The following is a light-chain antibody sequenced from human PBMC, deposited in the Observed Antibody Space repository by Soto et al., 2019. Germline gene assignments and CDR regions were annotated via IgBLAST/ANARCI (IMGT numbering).Light chain of an antibody. Sequence: ENVLTQSPGTLYLSPGERATLSCRASQSLSSSYLAWYQQKPGQAPRLLIYGASSRATGIPDRFSGSGSGTDFTLTIIRLEPEDFAVYYCQQFATSPLTFGGGTKVDIK. CDR2: GAS. V-gene: IGKV3-20*01. CDR3: QQFATSPLT. J-gene: IGKJ4*01. CDR1: QSLSSSY.